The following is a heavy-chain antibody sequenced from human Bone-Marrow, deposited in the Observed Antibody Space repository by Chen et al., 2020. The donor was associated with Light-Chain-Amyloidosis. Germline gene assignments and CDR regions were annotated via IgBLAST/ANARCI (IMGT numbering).Heavy chain of an antibody. CDR3: ARVSSYNTGPLDY. CDR1: GFTFSSYW. CDR2: VKSDESDT. V-gene: IGHV3-74*01. Sequence: EVQLVESGGGLVQPGGSLRLSCAASGFTFSSYWIHWVRQAPGKGLVWVSRVKSDESDTIYADSVKGRFTISRDNAKNTLYLQMNSLRAEDTAVYYCARVSSYNTGPLDYWGQGTLVTVSS. D-gene: IGHD3-10*01. J-gene: IGHJ4*02.